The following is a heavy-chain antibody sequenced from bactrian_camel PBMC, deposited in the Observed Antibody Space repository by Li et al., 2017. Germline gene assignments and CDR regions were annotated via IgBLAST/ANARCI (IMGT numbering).Heavy chain of an antibody. Sequence: DVQLVESGGGSVQAGGSLRLSCAASGFTFSSYYMTWIRQAPGKGLEWVSGINRRGDRFAYADSVKGRFTISRDNAKDVLYLQMNSLKPEDTAVYYCATVETLGVTGVAYWGQGTQVTVS. CDR2: INRRGDRF. V-gene: IGHV3S40*01. J-gene: IGHJ4*01. D-gene: IGHD1*01. CDR1: GFTFSSYY. CDR3: ATVETLGVTGVAY.